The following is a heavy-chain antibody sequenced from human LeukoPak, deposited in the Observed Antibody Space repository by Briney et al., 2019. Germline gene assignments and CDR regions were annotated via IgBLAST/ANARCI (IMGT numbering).Heavy chain of an antibody. CDR2: ICCSGNT. CDR1: GDSISSYY. V-gene: IGHV4-59*01. CDR3: ARGGSSGYNYG. J-gene: IGHJ4*02. Sequence: SETLSLTCTVSGDSISSYYWSWIRQSPGRGLEWIGYICCSGNTNYNPSLKNRVTISEDTARNQISLKVTSVTTADTATYDCARGGSSGYNYGWGQGILVTVSS. D-gene: IGHD5-18*01.